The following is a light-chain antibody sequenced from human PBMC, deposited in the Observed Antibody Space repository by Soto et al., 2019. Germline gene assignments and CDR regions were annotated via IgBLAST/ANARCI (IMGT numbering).Light chain of an antibody. J-gene: IGKJ4*01. V-gene: IGKV3-20*01. CDR2: GAS. Sequence: EIVLTQSPGTLSLSPGERATLSCRASQSVSSSFFSWYQQKPGQAPSLLIYGASSTATGIPDRLSSSGSATTFSLTISSLEPEDFAVYYCQQYGSYSLTFGGGTKLEIK. CDR1: QSVSSSF. CDR3: QQYGSYSLT.